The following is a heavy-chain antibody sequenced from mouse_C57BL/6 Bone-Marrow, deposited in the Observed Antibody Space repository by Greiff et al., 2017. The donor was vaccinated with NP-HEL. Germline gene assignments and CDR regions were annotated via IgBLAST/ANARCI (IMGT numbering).Heavy chain of an antibody. CDR2: IHPNSGST. D-gene: IGHD1-1*01. V-gene: IGHV1-64*01. CDR3: AMGITTVVNYFDY. CDR1: GYTFTSYW. J-gene: IGHJ2*01. Sequence: QVQLQQSGAELVKPGASVKLSCKASGYTFTSYWMHWVKQRPGQGLEWIGMIHPNSGSTNYNEKFKSKATLTVDKSSSTAYMQLSSLTSEDSAVYYCAMGITTVVNYFDYWGQGTTLTVSS.